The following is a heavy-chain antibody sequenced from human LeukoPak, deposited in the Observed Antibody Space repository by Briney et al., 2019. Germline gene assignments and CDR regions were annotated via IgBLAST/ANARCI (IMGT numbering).Heavy chain of an antibody. CDR3: ARRDCSDTRCYIPYYFAY. J-gene: IGHJ4*02. Sequence: PSETLSLTCIVSSGSISSSSYYWGWIRQPPGKGLEWIGSIYYSGSTYYNPSLKSRVTISVDTSKNQFSLRLSSVTAADTAVYYCARRDCSDTRCYIPYYFAYWGQGTLVTVSS. CDR1: SGSISSSSYY. CDR2: IYYSGST. D-gene: IGHD2-2*02. V-gene: IGHV4-39*07.